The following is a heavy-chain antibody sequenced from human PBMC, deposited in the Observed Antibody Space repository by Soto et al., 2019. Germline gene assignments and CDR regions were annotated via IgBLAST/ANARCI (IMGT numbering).Heavy chain of an antibody. CDR1: GFIFSTYA. CDR2: ISSSGDSA. V-gene: IGHV3-23*01. Sequence: GGSLRLSCAASGFIFSTYAMNWVRQAPGKGLEWVSAISSSGDSAYYAESVRGRFTISRDNSINTLYLQMRSLRPEDTAVYYCAHPRGYGVFDAVDIWGQGTMVTV. D-gene: IGHD4-17*01. CDR3: AHPRGYGVFDAVDI. J-gene: IGHJ3*02.